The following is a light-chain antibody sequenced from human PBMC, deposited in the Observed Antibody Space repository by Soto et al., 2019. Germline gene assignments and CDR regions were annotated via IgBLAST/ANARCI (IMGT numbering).Light chain of an antibody. V-gene: IGKV3-15*01. CDR1: QSISYY. Sequence: EIVLTQSPATLSLSPGERATLSCRASQSISYYLAWYQQKPGQAPRLLIYRASTRATGVPARFSASGSGTEFTLTISSLQSEDSAVXXXXXXXXXLLTFGGGTKVDIK. CDR3: XXXXXXLLT. J-gene: IGKJ4*01. CDR2: RAS.